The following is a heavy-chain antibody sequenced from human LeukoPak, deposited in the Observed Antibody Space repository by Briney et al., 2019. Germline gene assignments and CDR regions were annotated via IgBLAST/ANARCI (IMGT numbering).Heavy chain of an antibody. CDR3: AKDKEEGQYQLLFDY. CDR1: GFTFDDYA. Sequence: GGSLRLSCAASGFTFDDYAMNWVRQAPGKGLEWVSLISWDGGSTYYADSVKGRFTISRDNSKNSLYLQMNSLRAEDTALYYCAKDKEEGQYQLLFDYWGQGTLVTVSS. J-gene: IGHJ4*02. D-gene: IGHD2-2*01. CDR2: ISWDGGST. V-gene: IGHV3-43D*03.